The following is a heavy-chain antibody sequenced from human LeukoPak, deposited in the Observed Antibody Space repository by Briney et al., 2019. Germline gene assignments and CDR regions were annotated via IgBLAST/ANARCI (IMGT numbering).Heavy chain of an antibody. CDR3: ARDGQRNYFYGMDV. Sequence: PGGSLRLAWAASGFSFGDYYMNWIRQAPGKGLEWVSYITDSGSAIYYADSVKGRFTISRDNTKNSLYLQMNSLRAEDTAVYFCARDGQRNYFYGMDVWGQGTTVTVSS. CDR1: GFSFGDYY. CDR2: ITDSGSAI. D-gene: IGHD5-24*01. J-gene: IGHJ6*02. V-gene: IGHV3-11*01.